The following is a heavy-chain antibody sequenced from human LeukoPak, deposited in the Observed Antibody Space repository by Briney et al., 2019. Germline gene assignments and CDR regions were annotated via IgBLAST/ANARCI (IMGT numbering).Heavy chain of an antibody. J-gene: IGHJ5*02. D-gene: IGHD3-22*01. V-gene: IGHV3-48*02. Sequence: GGSLRLSCAASGFTFSSYSMNWVRQAPGKGLEWVSYISSSSSTIYYADSVKGRFTISRDNAKNSLYLQMNSLRDENTAVYYCARDLRHYDSSGYYYIGWFDPWGQGTLVTVSS. CDR2: ISSSSSTI. CDR1: GFTFSSYS. CDR3: ARDLRHYDSSGYYYIGWFDP.